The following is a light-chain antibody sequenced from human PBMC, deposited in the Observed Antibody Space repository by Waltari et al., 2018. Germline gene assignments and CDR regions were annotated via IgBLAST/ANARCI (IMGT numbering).Light chain of an antibody. CDR2: SAS. V-gene: IGKV1-27*01. Sequence: DIQMTQSPSSLSVSVGDTVTITCRASQSFSRSLAWYQQKPGKAPKLLIFSASSLHSGVPSRFRGSKSGADFSLTISRLQPEDIATYYCQQYYSDPYTFGQGTKVEIK. CDR3: QQYYSDPYT. J-gene: IGKJ2*01. CDR1: QSFSRS.